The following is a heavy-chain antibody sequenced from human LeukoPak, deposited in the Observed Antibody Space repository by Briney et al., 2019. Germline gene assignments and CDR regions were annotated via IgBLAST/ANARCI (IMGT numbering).Heavy chain of an antibody. CDR1: GFTFSSYS. V-gene: IGHV3-21*01. D-gene: IGHD6-19*01. J-gene: IGHJ4*02. Sequence: PGGSLRLSRAASGFTFSSYSMNWVRQAPGKGLEWVSSISSSSSDIYYADSVKGRFTISRDNAKNSLYLQMNSLRAEDTAVYYCARVSHSSGWYGPFDYWGQGTLVTVSS. CDR2: ISSSSSDI. CDR3: ARVSHSSGWYGPFDY.